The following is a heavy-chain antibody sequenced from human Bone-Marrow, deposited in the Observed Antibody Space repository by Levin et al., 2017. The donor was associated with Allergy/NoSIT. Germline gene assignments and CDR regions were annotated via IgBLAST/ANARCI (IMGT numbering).Heavy chain of an antibody. J-gene: IGHJ5*02. CDR2: IKSEIDGGTT. Sequence: PGGSLRLSCAASGFTLSNAWMSWVRQAPGKGLEWVGRIKSEIDGGTTDYAAPVKGRFTISRDDSKNTLFLQMDSLKTEDTAVYYCTAYASGSGIAVAEGSVYWFDPWGQGTMVTVSS. CDR3: TAYASGSGIAVAEGSVYWFDP. CDR1: GFTLSNAW. V-gene: IGHV3-15*01. D-gene: IGHD6-19*01.